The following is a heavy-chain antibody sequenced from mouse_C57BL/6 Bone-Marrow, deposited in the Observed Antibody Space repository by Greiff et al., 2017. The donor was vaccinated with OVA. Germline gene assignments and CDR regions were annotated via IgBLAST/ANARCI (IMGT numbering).Heavy chain of an antibody. D-gene: IGHD1-1*01. V-gene: IGHV1-55*01. Sequence: QVQLQQPGAELVKPGASVKMSCKASGYTFTSYWITWVKQRPGQGLEWIGDIYPGSGSTNYNEKFKSKATLTVDTSSSTAYMQLSSLTSEDSAVYYCARTIYGSSREYYLDYWGKGTTLTVSS. CDR3: ARTIYGSSREYYLDY. CDR2: IYPGSGST. J-gene: IGHJ2*01. CDR1: GYTFTSYW.